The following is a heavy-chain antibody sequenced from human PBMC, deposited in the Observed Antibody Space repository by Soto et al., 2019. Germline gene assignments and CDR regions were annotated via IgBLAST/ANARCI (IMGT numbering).Heavy chain of an antibody. Sequence: ASVKVSCKASGYSFTDYHIHWVREAPGQGLEWLGRINPKSGGTSTAQKFQGWVTMTTDTSISTASMELTRLTSDDTAIYYCARGDSTDCSNGVCSFFYNHDMDVWGQGTTVTVSS. V-gene: IGHV1-2*04. CDR1: GYSFTDYH. J-gene: IGHJ6*02. CDR2: INPKSGGT. D-gene: IGHD2-8*01. CDR3: ARGDSTDCSNGVCSFFYNHDMDV.